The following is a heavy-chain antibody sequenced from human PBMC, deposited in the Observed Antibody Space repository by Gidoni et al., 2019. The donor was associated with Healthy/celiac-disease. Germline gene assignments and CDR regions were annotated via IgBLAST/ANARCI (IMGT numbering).Heavy chain of an antibody. CDR1: GFTFCRYA. J-gene: IGHJ4*02. Sequence: QVQLVESGGGVVQPGRSLRLSCAASGFTFCRYAMHWVRQAPGKGLEWVAVISYDGSNKYYADSVKGRFTISRDNSKNTLYLQMNSLRAEDTAVYYCARDARYSSSWYNGSLGYWGQGTLVTVSS. CDR3: ARDARYSSSWYNGSLGY. D-gene: IGHD6-13*01. V-gene: IGHV3-30*04. CDR2: ISYDGSNK.